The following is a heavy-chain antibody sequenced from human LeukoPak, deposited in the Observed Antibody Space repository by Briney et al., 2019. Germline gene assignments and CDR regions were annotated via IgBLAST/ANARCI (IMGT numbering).Heavy chain of an antibody. CDR1: GGSISSYY. J-gene: IGHJ4*02. D-gene: IGHD6-13*01. CDR2: IYYSGST. V-gene: IGHV4-59*12. CDR3: ARARGQIAAAGTLDY. Sequence: SETLSLTCTVSGGSISSYYWSWIRQPPGKGLEWIGYIYYSGSTYYNPSLKSRVTISVDRSKNQFSLKLSSVTAADTAVYYCARARGQIAAAGTLDYWGQGTLVTVSS.